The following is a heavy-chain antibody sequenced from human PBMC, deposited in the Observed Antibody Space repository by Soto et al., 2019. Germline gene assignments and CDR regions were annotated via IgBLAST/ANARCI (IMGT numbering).Heavy chain of an antibody. CDR3: AKGRRDGSGYHPSSNYFDS. J-gene: IGHJ4*02. V-gene: IGHV3-23*01. Sequence: PGGSLRLSCAASGFTFSSYAMSWVRQAPGKGLEWVSAITGRYGGTFYADSVKGRFTISRDNFKSTLYLQMNSLRAEDSAVYYCAKGRRDGSGYHPSSNYFDSWGQGTLVTVSS. CDR2: ITGRYGGT. D-gene: IGHD3-22*01. CDR1: GFTFSSYA.